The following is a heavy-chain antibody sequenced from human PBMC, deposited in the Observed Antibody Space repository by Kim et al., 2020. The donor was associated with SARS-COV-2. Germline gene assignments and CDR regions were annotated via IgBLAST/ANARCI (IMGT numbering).Heavy chain of an antibody. CDR1: GFTFSSYA. V-gene: IGHV3-30*04. D-gene: IGHD2-15*01. J-gene: IGHJ4*02. CDR2: ISYDGSNK. CDR3: ARSPIVVVVAAPSAYFDY. Sequence: GGSLRLSCAASGFTFSSYAMHWVRQAPGKGLEWVAVISYDGSNKYYADSVKGRFTISRDNSKNTLYLQMSSLRAEDTAVYYCARSPIVVVVAAPSAYFDYWGQGTLVTVSS.